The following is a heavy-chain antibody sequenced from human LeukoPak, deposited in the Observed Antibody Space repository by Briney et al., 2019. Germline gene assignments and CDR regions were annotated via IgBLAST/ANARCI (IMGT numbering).Heavy chain of an antibody. D-gene: IGHD2-15*01. Sequence: GGSLRLSCAASGFTFSSYAMHWVRQAPGKGLEWVAVISYDGSNKYYADSVKGRFTISRDNSKNTLYLQMNSLRAEDTAVCYCAREYIVVVVAARYDAFDIWGQGTMVTVSS. CDR2: ISYDGSNK. CDR3: AREYIVVVVAARYDAFDI. CDR1: GFTFSSYA. V-gene: IGHV3-30-3*01. J-gene: IGHJ3*02.